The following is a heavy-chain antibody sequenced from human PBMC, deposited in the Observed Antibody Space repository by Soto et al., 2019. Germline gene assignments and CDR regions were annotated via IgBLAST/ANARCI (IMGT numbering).Heavy chain of an antibody. CDR2: ISGSGGST. V-gene: IGHV3-23*01. J-gene: IGHJ4*02. Sequence: EVQLLESGGGLVQPGGSLRLSCAASGFTFSSYAMSWVRQAPGKGLEWVSAISGSGGSTYYADSVKGRFTISRDNSKSTLYLQMNSLRAEDTAVYYCAKDHDYGDQTIDYWGQGTLVTVSS. CDR1: GFTFSSYA. D-gene: IGHD4-17*01. CDR3: AKDHDYGDQTIDY.